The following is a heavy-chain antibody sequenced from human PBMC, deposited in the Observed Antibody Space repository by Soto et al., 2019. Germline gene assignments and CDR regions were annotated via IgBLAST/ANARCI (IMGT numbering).Heavy chain of an antibody. D-gene: IGHD5-12*01. CDR1: GFTVSSNY. Sequence: EVQLVESGGGLVQPGGSLRLSCAASGFTVSSNYMSWVRQAPGKGLEWVSVIYIDGSTYYADSVKGRFTISRHNSKTTLYLQMNSLRTEDTAVYYCAATRLGYWGQGTLVTVSS. J-gene: IGHJ4*02. CDR3: AATRLGY. V-gene: IGHV3-53*04. CDR2: IYIDGST.